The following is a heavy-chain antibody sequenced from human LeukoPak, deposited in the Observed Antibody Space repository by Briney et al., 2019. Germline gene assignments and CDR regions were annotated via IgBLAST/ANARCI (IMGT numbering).Heavy chain of an antibody. CDR2: INPNSGGT. CDR1: GYTFTRYG. J-gene: IGHJ3*02. D-gene: IGHD6-19*01. CDR3: ARGGSGWFDAFDI. Sequence: GASVKVSCKASGYTFTRYGISWVRQAPGQGLEWMGWINPNSGGTNYAQKFLGRVTMTRDTSNTTAYMELSRLRSDDTAVYYCARGGSGWFDAFDIWGQGTMVTVSS. V-gene: IGHV1-2*02.